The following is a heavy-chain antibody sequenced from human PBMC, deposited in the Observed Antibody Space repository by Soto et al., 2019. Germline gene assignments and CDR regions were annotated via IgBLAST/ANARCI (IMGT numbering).Heavy chain of an antibody. D-gene: IGHD6-13*01. J-gene: IGHJ4*02. Sequence: SETLSLTCTVSGGSISSFYWSWIRQPAGKGLEWIGRIYSGGRNNYNPPLKSRVTMPVDTSKNQCSLRLSSVTAADTAMYYCARGSSRWDYWGQGSLVTVSS. CDR3: ARGSSRWDY. CDR1: GGSISSFY. CDR2: IYSGGRN. V-gene: IGHV4-4*07.